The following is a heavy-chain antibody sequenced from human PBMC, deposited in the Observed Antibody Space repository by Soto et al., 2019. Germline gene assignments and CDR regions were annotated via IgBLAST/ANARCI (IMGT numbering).Heavy chain of an antibody. J-gene: IGHJ6*03. V-gene: IGHV5-51*01. Sequence: GESLKISCKGSGYSFTSYWIGWVRQMPGKGLEWMGIIYPGDSDTRYSPSFQGQVTISADKSISTAYLQWSSLKASDTAMYYCARQGESGYEPSYYYYYYMDVWGKGTTVTVSS. CDR1: GYSFTSYW. CDR3: ARQGESGYEPSYYYYYYMDV. D-gene: IGHD5-12*01. CDR2: IYPGDSDT.